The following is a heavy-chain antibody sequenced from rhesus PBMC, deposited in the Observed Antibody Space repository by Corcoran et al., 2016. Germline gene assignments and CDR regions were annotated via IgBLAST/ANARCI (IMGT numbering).Heavy chain of an antibody. CDR1: GGGCSSNC. V-gene: IGHV4-80*01. CDR2: KGLDLNCSVNADSGSL. Sequence: QVHLQESGPGLVMRSETRSLSGGVSGGGCSSNCWWRSRESPGGGRGWVGEGKGLDLNCSVNADSGSLTYNPSLSGRVLISKVASKSPFALRLNSVTAADTAVYYCVQPSYDTGWSDYWGQGVLVTVSS. D-gene: IGHD6-37*01. J-gene: IGHJ4*01. CDR3: VQPSYDTGWSDY.